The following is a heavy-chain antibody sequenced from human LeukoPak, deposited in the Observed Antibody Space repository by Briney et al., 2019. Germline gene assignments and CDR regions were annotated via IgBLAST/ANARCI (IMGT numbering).Heavy chain of an antibody. CDR2: ISYDGSNK. J-gene: IGHJ4*02. D-gene: IGHD4-17*01. CDR1: GFTFSSYA. V-gene: IGHV3-30*04. Sequence: GGSLRLSCAASGFTFSSYAMHWVRQAPGKGLEWVAVISYDGSNKYYADSVKGRFTISRDNSKNTLYLQMNSLRAEDTAVYYCAKARSTVTTWLDYWGQGTLVTVSS. CDR3: AKARSTVTTWLDY.